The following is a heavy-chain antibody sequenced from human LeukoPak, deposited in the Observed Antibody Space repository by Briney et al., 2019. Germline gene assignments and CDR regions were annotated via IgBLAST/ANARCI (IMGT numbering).Heavy chain of an antibody. D-gene: IGHD3-9*01. CDR1: GFTFDDYA. CDR3: ATHGYSELRYFDWSTNE. V-gene: IGHV3-9*01. CDR2: ISWNSGSI. Sequence: PGGSLRLSCAASGFTFDDYAMHWVRQAPGKGLEWVSGISWNSGSIGYADSVKGRFTISRDNAKKSLYLQMDSLRAEDTAVYYCATHGYSELRYFDWSTNEWGQGTLVTVSS. J-gene: IGHJ4*02.